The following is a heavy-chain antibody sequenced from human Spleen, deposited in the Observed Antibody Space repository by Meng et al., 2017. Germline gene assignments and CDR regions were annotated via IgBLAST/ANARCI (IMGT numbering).Heavy chain of an antibody. CDR2: ISSTGGAT. CDR1: GFTFSAFG. J-gene: IGHJ4*02. Sequence: EVRLLESGGGLVQPGGSLRLSCAASGFTFSAFGMNWVRQAPGKGLEWVSTISSTGGATYDADSVKGRLTISRDNSKNTLYLQMNSLRAEDTAVYYCVPRTTYFDSWGLGTLVTVSS. V-gene: IGHV3-23*01. CDR3: VPRTTYFDS. D-gene: IGHD4-11*01.